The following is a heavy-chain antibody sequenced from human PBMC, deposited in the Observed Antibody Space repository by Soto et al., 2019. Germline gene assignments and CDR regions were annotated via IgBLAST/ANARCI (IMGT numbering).Heavy chain of an antibody. CDR1: GNSVASNSSA. J-gene: IGHJ6*02. Sequence: SQTLSLTFVISGNSVASNSSAWICIRQSPSRGLEWLGRTYYRSKWYNDYAVSVKSRITINPDTSKNQFSLHLDSVIPEDTAVYYCAGVASFRGMDVWGQGTPVPVSS. V-gene: IGHV6-1*01. D-gene: IGHD2-21*01. CDR2: TYYRSKWYN. CDR3: AGVASFRGMDV.